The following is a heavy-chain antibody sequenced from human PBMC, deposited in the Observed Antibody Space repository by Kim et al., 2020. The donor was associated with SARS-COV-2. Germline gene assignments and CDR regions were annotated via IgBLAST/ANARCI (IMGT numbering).Heavy chain of an antibody. V-gene: IGHV3-48*01. CDR3: ASDYYYDSSGYSPGAFDF. CDR2: ISSSSSTI. Sequence: GGSLRLSCAASGFTFSSYSMNWVRQAPGKGLEWFSYISSSSSTIYYADSVKGRFTISRDNAKNSLYLQMNSLRAEDTAIYYCASDYYYDSSGYSPGAFDFWGQGTMVTVSS. D-gene: IGHD3-22*01. CDR1: GFTFSSYS. J-gene: IGHJ3*01.